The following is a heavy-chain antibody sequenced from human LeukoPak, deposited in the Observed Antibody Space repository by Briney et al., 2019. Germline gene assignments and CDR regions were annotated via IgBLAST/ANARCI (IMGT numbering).Heavy chain of an antibody. J-gene: IGHJ3*02. CDR2: IYYSGST. D-gene: IGHD6-25*01. V-gene: IGHV4-31*03. CDR1: GGSISSGGYY. Sequence: SQTLSLACTVSGGSISSGGYYWSWIRQHPGKGLEWIGYIYYSGSTYYNPSLKSRVTISVDTSKNQFSLKLSSVTAADTAVYYCARSAIDAFDIWGQGTMATVSS. CDR3: ARSAIDAFDI.